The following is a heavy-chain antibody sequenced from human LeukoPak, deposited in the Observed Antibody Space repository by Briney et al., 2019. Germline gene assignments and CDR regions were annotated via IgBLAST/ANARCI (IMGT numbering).Heavy chain of an antibody. CDR3: ARDLAPSGWYYFDY. D-gene: IGHD6-19*01. V-gene: IGHV3-48*01. J-gene: IGHJ4*02. CDR2: ISSSSSTI. Sequence: GGSLRPSCAASGFTFSYYSMNWVRQAPGKGLEWVSYISSSSSTIFYADSVKGRFTISRDNAKNSLYLQMNSLRVEDTAVYYCARDLAPSGWYYFDYWGQGTLVTVSS. CDR1: GFTFSYYS.